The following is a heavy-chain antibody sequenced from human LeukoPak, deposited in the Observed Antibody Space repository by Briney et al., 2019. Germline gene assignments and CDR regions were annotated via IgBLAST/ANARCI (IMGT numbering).Heavy chain of an antibody. J-gene: IGHJ4*02. V-gene: IGHV1-2*02. D-gene: IGHD2-21*01. CDR3: ARDGVRYCGGDCYSDY. CDR1: GGTFSSYA. Sequence: ASVKVSCKASGGTFSSYAISWVRQAPGQGLEWMGWINPNSGGTNYAQKFQGRVTMTRDTSISTAYMELSRLTSDDTAVYYCARDGVRYCGGDCYSDYWGQGTLVTVSS. CDR2: INPNSGGT.